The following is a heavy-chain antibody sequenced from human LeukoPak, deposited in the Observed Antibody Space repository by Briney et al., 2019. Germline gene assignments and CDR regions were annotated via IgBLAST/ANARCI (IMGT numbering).Heavy chain of an antibody. V-gene: IGHV1-69*13. CDR2: IIPIFGTA. CDR3: ARRGGGYYGMDV. J-gene: IGHJ6*04. D-gene: IGHD2-15*01. CDR1: GGTFSSYA. Sequence: ASVKVSCKASGGTFSSYAISWVRQAPGQGLEWMGGIIPIFGTANYARKFQGRVTITADESTSTAYMELSSLRSDDTAVYYCARRGGGYYGMDVWGKGTTVTVSS.